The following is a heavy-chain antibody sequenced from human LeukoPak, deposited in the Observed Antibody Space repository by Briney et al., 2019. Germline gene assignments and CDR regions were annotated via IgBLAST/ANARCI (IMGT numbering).Heavy chain of an antibody. CDR1: GYTFTGYY. V-gene: IGHV1-2*02. J-gene: IGHJ4*02. Sequence: ASVKVSCKASGYTFTGYYMHWVRQAPGQGLEWMGWINPNSGGTNYAQKFQGRVTMTRDTSISTAYMGLSRLRSDDTAVYYCARDLLWFGAVDYWGQGTLVTVSS. CDR3: ARDLLWFGAVDY. D-gene: IGHD3-10*01. CDR2: INPNSGGT.